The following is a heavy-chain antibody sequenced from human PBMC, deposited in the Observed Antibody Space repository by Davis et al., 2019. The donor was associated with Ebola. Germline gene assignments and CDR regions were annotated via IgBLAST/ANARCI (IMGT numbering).Heavy chain of an antibody. CDR3: AKDNGKQWLVLRWFDP. CDR2: IYSSGST. CDR1: GFTVSSNY. V-gene: IGHV3-53*05. J-gene: IGHJ5*02. D-gene: IGHD6-19*01. Sequence: PGGSLRLSCAASGFTVSSNYMTWVRQAPGKGLEWVSVIYSSGSTYYADSVKGRFTLSRDNAKNSLYLQMNSLRAEDTAFYYCAKDNGKQWLVLRWFDPWGQGTLVTVSS.